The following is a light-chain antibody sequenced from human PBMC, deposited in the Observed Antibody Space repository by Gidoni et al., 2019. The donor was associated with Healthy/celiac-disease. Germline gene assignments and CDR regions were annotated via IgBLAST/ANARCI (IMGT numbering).Light chain of an antibody. V-gene: IGLV2-14*03. Sequence: SCTGTSSDVGGYNYVSWYQQRPGKAPKLMIYDVSNRPSGVSNRFSGSKSGNTASLTISGLQAEDEADYYCSSNTSSSTYVFGTGTKVTVL. CDR1: SSDVGGYNY. J-gene: IGLJ1*01. CDR3: SSNTSSSTYV. CDR2: DVS.